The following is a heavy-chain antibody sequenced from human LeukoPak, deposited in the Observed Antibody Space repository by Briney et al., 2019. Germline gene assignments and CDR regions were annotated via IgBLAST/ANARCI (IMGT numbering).Heavy chain of an antibody. CDR3: ARDGPCGGDCYIDY. D-gene: IGHD2-21*02. Sequence: PGGSLRLSCAASGFTFSSYSMQCVRQAPGKWRGWVAVISEDGSNKYYADSVKGRFTISRENSKNTLYLQMNSMRAEDTAVYYCARDGPCGGDCYIDYWGQGTLVTVSS. J-gene: IGHJ4*02. CDR1: GFTFSSYS. CDR2: ISEDGSNK. V-gene: IGHV3-30-3*01.